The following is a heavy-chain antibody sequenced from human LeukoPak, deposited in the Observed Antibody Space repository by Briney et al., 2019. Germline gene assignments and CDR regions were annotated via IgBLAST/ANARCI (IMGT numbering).Heavy chain of an antibody. CDR2: ISHDGSNE. D-gene: IGHD3-16*02. V-gene: IGHV3-30*18. J-gene: IGHJ4*02. Sequence: GRSLRLSCVASGFTFSSYGMHWVRQAPGKGLEWVAFISHDGSNENIADSVKGRFIISRDNSKNTLYLQMNSLRAEDTAVYYCAKGPAPRLGEFSYHALVDYWGQGTLVTVSS. CDR1: GFTFSSYG. CDR3: AKGPAPRLGEFSYHALVDY.